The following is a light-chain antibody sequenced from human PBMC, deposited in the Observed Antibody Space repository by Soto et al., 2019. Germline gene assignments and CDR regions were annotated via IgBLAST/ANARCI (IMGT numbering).Light chain of an antibody. V-gene: IGKV1-33*01. CDR2: GAS. CDR1: QGIRKY. J-gene: IGKJ2*01. Sequence: DIQMTQSPSSLSASVGDRVTLTCQASQGIRKYLNWYQQEPGKAPKLLIYGASNLEPGVPSRFSGGGCGTDFTLTISSLRPEDIAAYYCLKYCNVPYTLGRGTKLQIK. CDR3: LKYCNVPYT.